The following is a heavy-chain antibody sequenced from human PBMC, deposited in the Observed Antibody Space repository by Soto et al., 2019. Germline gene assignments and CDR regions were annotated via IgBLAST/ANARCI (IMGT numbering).Heavy chain of an antibody. V-gene: IGHV1-18*01. CDR2: ISAYNGNT. D-gene: IGHD3-9*01. CDR1: GYTFTSYG. J-gene: IGHJ2*01. Sequence: ASVKVSCKASGYTFTSYGISWVRQAPGQGLEWMGWISAYNGNTNYAQKLQGRVTMTTDTSTSTAYMELRSLRSDDTAVYYCARSLNDILTGYYTPYWYFDLWGRGTLVTVPQ. CDR3: ARSLNDILTGYYTPYWYFDL.